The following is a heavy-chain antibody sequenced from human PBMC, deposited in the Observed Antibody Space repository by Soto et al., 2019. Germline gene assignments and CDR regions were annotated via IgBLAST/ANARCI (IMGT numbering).Heavy chain of an antibody. J-gene: IGHJ4*02. D-gene: IGHD2-21*02. CDR3: ASKAACGGDCYAFDS. V-gene: IGHV1-69*06. CDR1: GGIFSSNT. CDR2: IIPLFGTA. Sequence: QVYLVQSRAEVKKPGSSVKISCKASGGIFSSNTINWVRQAAGQGLEWMGGIIPLFGTANYAEKFQGRVTITADKSTKTEYMELTSLRSEDTAVYYCASKAACGGDCYAFDSWGQGTLVTVSS.